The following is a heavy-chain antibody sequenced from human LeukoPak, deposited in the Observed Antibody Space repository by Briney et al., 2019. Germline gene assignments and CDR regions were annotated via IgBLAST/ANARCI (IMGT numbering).Heavy chain of an antibody. CDR1: GFTFSSYS. J-gene: IGHJ4*02. V-gene: IGHV3-21*01. CDR2: ISSSSSYI. Sequence: PGGSLRLSCAASGFTFSSYSMNWVRQAPGKGLEWVSSISSSSSYIYYADSVKGRFTISRDNAKNSLYLQMNSLRAEDTAVYYCARKSEYDFWSGYDYWGQGTLVTVSS. CDR3: ARKSEYDFWSGYDY. D-gene: IGHD3-3*01.